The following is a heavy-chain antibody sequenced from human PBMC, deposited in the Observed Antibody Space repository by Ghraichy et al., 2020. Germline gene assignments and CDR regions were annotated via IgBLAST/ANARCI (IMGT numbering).Heavy chain of an antibody. CDR1: RYTFSTFA. J-gene: IGHJ2*01. CDR3: ATGILPTKSALEA. Sequence: GGSLRLSCGAPRYTFSTFAMSWVRQAPGKGLEWVASISGGGRNTFYADSVRGRFIISKDNEKTTLYLQMRALGVEDTAVYYCATGILPTKSALEAWGRGALVIVSS. V-gene: IGHV3-23*01. CDR2: ISGGGRNT. D-gene: IGHD3-3*01.